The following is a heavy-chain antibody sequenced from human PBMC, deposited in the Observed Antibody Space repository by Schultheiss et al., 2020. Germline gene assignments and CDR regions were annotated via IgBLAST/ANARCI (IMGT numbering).Heavy chain of an antibody. J-gene: IGHJ4*02. CDR3: ARDSEYSSSFWVY. V-gene: IGHV3-21*01. Sequence: GGSLRLSCAASGFTFSSYGMHWVRQAPGKGLEWVSSISSSSSYIYYADSVKGRFTISRDNAKNSLYLQMNSLRAEDTAVYYCARDSEYSSSFWVYWGQGTLVTVSS. D-gene: IGHD6-6*01. CDR2: ISSSSSYI. CDR1: GFTFSSYG.